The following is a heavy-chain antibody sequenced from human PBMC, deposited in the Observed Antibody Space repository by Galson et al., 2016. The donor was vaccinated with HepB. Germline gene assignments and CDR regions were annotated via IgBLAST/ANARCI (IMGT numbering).Heavy chain of an antibody. D-gene: IGHD6-13*01. CDR3: ARASSRDSSSWYGAEYFQH. CDR1: GYTFTRYY. CDR2: INPNGGST. Sequence: SVKVSCTASGYTFTRYYMHWVRQAPGQGLEWMGIINPNGGSTSYSQKFQGRVTMTRDTSTSTVYMELSSLRSEDTAVYYCARASSRDSSSWYGAEYFQHWGQGTLVTVAS. V-gene: IGHV1-46*01. J-gene: IGHJ1*01.